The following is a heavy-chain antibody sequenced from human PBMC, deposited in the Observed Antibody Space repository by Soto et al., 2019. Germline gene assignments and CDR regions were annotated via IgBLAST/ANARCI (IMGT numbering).Heavy chain of an antibody. CDR1: GFTVSGNY. CDR2: ISSGGST. D-gene: IGHD2-2*01. V-gene: IGHV3-53*04. J-gene: IGHJ4*02. Sequence: EVQLVESGGGLVQPGGSLRLSCAASGFTVSGNYMNWVRQAPGKGLEWVSVISSGGSTYYADSVKGRFTISRHISKNTLYLQMNTLREEDSAMYYCAGANCSSATCYVYVYWGPGTLVTVSS. CDR3: AGANCSSATCYVYVY.